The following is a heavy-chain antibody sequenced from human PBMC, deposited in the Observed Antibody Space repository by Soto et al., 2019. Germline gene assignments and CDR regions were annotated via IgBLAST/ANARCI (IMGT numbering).Heavy chain of an antibody. CDR1: GGTFSSYA. Sequence: GASVKVSCKASGGTFSSYAIGWVRRAPGQGLEWMGGIIPIFGTANYAQKFQGRVTITADKSTSTAYMELSSLRSEDTAVYYCARGGVVVAASPYYYYGMDVWGQGTTVTVSS. CDR3: ARGGVVVAASPYYYYGMDV. J-gene: IGHJ6*02. V-gene: IGHV1-69*06. CDR2: IIPIFGTA. D-gene: IGHD2-15*01.